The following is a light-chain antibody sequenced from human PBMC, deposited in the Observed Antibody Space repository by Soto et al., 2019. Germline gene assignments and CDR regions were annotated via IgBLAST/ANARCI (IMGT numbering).Light chain of an antibody. CDR1: QGIATY. CDR3: QQSYITLHP. J-gene: IGKJ1*01. Sequence: DIRMSQSPSSLSAAEGDRVTITCRASQGIATYLAWYQQKPGKAPKLLIYAASSLQSGVPSRFSGSGSGTDFTLTISSLQPEDFATYYCQQSYITLHPFGQGTNVAIK. CDR2: AAS. V-gene: IGKV1-39*01.